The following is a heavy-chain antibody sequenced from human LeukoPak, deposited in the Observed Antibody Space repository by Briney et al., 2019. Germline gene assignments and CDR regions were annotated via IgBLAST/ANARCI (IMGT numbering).Heavy chain of an antibody. CDR1: GFAFSSYW. CDR2: INTDGSTT. Sequence: PGGSLRLSCVASGFAFSSYWMHWVRQAPGKGPVWISRINTDGSTTSYADSVKGRFTISRDNAKNTVYLQMNSLRDEDTAVYYCARENYNFWSDYYIAPFDYWGQGTLVTVSS. CDR3: ARENYNFWSDYYIAPFDY. V-gene: IGHV3-74*01. J-gene: IGHJ4*02. D-gene: IGHD3-3*01.